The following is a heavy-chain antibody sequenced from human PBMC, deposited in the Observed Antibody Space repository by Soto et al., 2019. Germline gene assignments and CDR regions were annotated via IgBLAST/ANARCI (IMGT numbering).Heavy chain of an antibody. Sequence: SLRLSCAASGFTFSSAWFNWVRQAPGKGLEWVGRIKSQNDGGTTDYAAPVRDRFTISKDDSKNTLYLQMNSLRAEDTAVYYCAREVRAVTSYYYYGMDVWGQGTTVTVSS. V-gene: IGHV3-15*07. D-gene: IGHD4-17*01. CDR3: AREVRAVTSYYYYGMDV. J-gene: IGHJ6*02. CDR2: IKSQNDGGTT. CDR1: GFTFSSAW.